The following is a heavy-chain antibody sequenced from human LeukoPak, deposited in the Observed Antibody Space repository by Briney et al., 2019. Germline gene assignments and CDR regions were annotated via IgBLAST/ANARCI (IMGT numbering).Heavy chain of an antibody. CDR2: INHSGST. CDR3: ARRTSGSYKTRYFDL. J-gene: IGHJ2*01. D-gene: IGHD1-26*01. V-gene: IGHV4-39*07. Sequence: SSETLSLTCTVSGVSISSSNSYWGWIRQPPGKGLEWIGEINHSGSTNYNPSLKSRVTISVDTSKNQFSLKLSSVTAADTAVYYCARRTSGSYKTRYFDLWGRGTLVTVSS. CDR1: GVSISSSNSY.